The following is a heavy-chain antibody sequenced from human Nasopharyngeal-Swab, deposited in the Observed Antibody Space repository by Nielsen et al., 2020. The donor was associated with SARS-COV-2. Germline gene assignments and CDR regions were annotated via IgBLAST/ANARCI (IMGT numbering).Heavy chain of an antibody. CDR1: RFTFNNYW. CDR3: ARDRYSTTNWFDP. CDR2: ISSDGSTT. D-gene: IGHD1-26*01. Sequence: ESLKISCAASRFTFNNYWMHWVRQARGKGLEWVSRISSDGSTTSYADSVRGRFTISRDNAKNTLYLQMNSLRAEDTAVYYCARDRYSTTNWFDPWGQGTLVTVSS. V-gene: IGHV3-74*01. J-gene: IGHJ5*02.